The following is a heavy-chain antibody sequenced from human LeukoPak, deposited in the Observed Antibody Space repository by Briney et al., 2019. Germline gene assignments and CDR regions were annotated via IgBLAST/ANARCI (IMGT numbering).Heavy chain of an antibody. D-gene: IGHD6-6*01. CDR3: ARDKQGSSIY. CDR1: GFTFSSYW. CDR2: INSDGSST. Sequence: GGSLRLSCAASGFTFSSYWMHWVRQAPGEGLVWISRINSDGSSTSYADSVKGRFTISRDNAKNSLSLQMNSLRAEDTAVYYCARDKQGSSIYWGQGTLVTVSS. V-gene: IGHV3-74*01. J-gene: IGHJ4*02.